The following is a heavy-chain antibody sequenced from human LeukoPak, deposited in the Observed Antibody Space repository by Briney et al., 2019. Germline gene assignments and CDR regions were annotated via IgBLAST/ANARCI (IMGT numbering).Heavy chain of an antibody. CDR2: IYSGGST. Sequence: PGGSLRLSCAASGFTVSSNYMSWVRQAPGKGLEWVSVIYSGGSTYYADSVKGRFTISRDNSKNTLYLQMSSLRAEDTAVYYCASTPLWFGELFPFYWGQGTLVTVSS. V-gene: IGHV3-53*01. CDR1: GFTVSSNY. CDR3: ASTPLWFGELFPFY. J-gene: IGHJ4*02. D-gene: IGHD3-10*01.